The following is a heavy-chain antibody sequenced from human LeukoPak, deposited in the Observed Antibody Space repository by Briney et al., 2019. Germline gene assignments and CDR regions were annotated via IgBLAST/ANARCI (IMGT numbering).Heavy chain of an antibody. V-gene: IGHV4-4*09. D-gene: IGHD5-24*01. Sequence: SETLSLTCTVSGGSISSHYWSWIRQPPGKGLEWIGYIYTSGSTNYNPSLKSRVTISVDTSKNQFSLKLSSVTAADTAVYYCARGIEMATIWDYWGQGTLVTVSS. CDR3: ARGIEMATIWDY. J-gene: IGHJ4*02. CDR1: GGSISSHY. CDR2: IYTSGST.